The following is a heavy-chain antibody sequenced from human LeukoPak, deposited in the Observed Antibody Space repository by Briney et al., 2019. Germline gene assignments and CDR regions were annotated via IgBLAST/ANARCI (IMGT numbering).Heavy chain of an antibody. J-gene: IGHJ5*02. CDR1: GGSISSYY. D-gene: IGHD2-21*02. CDR2: IYYSGST. CDR3: ARHVLGYCGGDSYYNWFDP. Sequence: PSETLSLTCTVSGGSISSYYWSWIRQPPGKGLEWIGYIYYSGSTNYNPSLKSRVTISVDTSKNQFSLKLSSVTAADTAVYYCARHVLGYCGGDSYYNWFDPWGQGTLVTVSS. V-gene: IGHV4-59*08.